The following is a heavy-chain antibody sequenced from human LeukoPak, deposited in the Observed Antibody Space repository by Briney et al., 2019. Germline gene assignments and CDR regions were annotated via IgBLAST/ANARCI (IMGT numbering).Heavy chain of an antibody. D-gene: IGHD3-10*01. Sequence: GGSLRLSCAASGFTFSSYGMSWVRQAPGKGLEWVSHISGSGGSTYYADSVKGRFTISRDNSKNTLYLQMNSLRAEDTAVYYCAKERYGSGSYYMYYYYYGMDVWGQGTTVTVSS. V-gene: IGHV3-23*01. CDR1: GFTFSSYG. J-gene: IGHJ6*02. CDR2: ISGSGGST. CDR3: AKERYGSGSYYMYYYYYGMDV.